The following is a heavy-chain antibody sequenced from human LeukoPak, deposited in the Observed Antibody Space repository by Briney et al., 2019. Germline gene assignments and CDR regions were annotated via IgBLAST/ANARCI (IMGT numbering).Heavy chain of an antibody. V-gene: IGHV1-18*01. CDR3: ARERIMITFGGAYYFDY. D-gene: IGHD3-16*01. CDR1: GGTFSSYA. CDR2: ISAYNGNT. J-gene: IGHJ4*02. Sequence: ASVKVSCXASGGTFSSYAISWVRQAPGQGLEWMGRISAYNGNTNYAQKLQGRVTMTTDTSTSTAYMELRSLRSDDTAVYCCARERIMITFGGAYYFDYWGQGTLVTVSS.